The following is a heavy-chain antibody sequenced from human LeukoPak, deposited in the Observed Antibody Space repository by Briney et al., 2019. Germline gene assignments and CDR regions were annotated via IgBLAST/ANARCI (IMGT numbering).Heavy chain of an antibody. Sequence: NTSETLSLTCTVSGGPISNYYWTCIRQPPGKGLEWVGYIYYSGSTNYNPPLKSRATVSLDTSQNQLSLKLSSVTAADTAVYYCARLEWGYTYGRMYVWGHGTTVTVSS. D-gene: IGHD5-18*01. CDR2: IYYSGST. CDR3: ARLEWGYTYGRMYV. J-gene: IGHJ6*02. V-gene: IGHV4-59*08. CDR1: GGPISNYY.